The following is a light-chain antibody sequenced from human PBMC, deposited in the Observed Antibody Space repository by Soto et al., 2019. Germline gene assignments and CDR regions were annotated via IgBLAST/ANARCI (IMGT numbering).Light chain of an antibody. J-gene: IGLJ1*01. V-gene: IGLV2-8*01. CDR2: EVT. CDR1: SSDVGAYNY. CDR3: TSHAGLNAWYV. Sequence: QTALTQLPSASGSAGQSVTISCTGTSSDVGAYNYVSWYQQHPGKAPKLMIYEVTTPPSGVPARFSGSKSGNTASLTVSGLQAEDEADYYCTSHAGLNAWYVFGTGTKVTVL.